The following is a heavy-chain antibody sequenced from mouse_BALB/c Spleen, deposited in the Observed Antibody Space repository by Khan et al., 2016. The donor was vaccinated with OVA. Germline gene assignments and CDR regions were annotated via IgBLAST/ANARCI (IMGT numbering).Heavy chain of an antibody. CDR1: GYIFTSYW. D-gene: IGHD1-1*01. J-gene: IGHJ2*01. Sequence: VQLQQSGAELVRPGASVKLSCKTSGYIFTSYWIHWVKQRSGQGLEWIARIYPGNDNTYFNEKLKDKATLTADKSSSTAYMHLSSLKSEDSAVYFCAREEALYYFDYWGQGTTLTVSS. V-gene: IGHV1-76*01. CDR2: IYPGNDNT. CDR3: AREEALYYFDY.